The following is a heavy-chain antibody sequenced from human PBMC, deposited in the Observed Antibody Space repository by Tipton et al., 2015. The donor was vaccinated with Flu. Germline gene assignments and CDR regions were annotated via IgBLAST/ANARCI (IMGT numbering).Heavy chain of an antibody. J-gene: IGHJ5*02. D-gene: IGHD3-10*01. CDR3: ARDRGFSNWFDP. CDR2: IYNNQYT. V-gene: IGHV4-59*02. CDR1: GGFVSSYY. Sequence: TLSLTCTVSGGFVSSYYWNWIRQPPGKGLEWIGYIYNNQYTKYNPSLKSRVTVSVDPSMSQFSLRLTSVTAADTAVYYCARDRGFSNWFDPWGQGTLVTVSS.